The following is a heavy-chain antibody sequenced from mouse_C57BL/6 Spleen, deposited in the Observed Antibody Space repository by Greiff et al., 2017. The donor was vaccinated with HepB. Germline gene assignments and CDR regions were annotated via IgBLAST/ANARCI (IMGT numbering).Heavy chain of an antibody. CDR3: ARRDYDYDRGFAY. Sequence: VQLQQPGAELVKPGASVKLSCKASGYTFTSYWMHWVKQRPGQGLEWIGMIHPNSGSTNYNEKFKSKATLTVDKSSSTAYMQLSSLTSEDSAVYYCARRDYDYDRGFAYWGQGTLVTVSA. D-gene: IGHD2-4*01. J-gene: IGHJ3*01. CDR1: GYTFTSYW. V-gene: IGHV1-64*01. CDR2: IHPNSGST.